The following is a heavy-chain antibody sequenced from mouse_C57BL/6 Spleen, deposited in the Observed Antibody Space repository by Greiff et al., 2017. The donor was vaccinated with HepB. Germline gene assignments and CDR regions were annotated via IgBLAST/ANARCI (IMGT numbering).Heavy chain of an antibody. J-gene: IGHJ4*01. Sequence: QVQLQQSGAELVRPGTSVKLSCKASGYTFTSYWMHWVKQRPGQGLEWIGVIDPSDSYTNYNQKFKGKATLTVDTSSSTAYMQLSSLTSEDSAVYYCARGGLAYAMDYWGQGTSVTVSS. CDR3: ARGGLAYAMDY. CDR1: GYTFTSYW. V-gene: IGHV1-59*01. CDR2: IDPSDSYT.